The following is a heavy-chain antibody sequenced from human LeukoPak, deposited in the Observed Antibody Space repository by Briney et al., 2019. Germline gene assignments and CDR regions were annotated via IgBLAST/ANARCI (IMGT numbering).Heavy chain of an antibody. J-gene: IGHJ4*02. V-gene: IGHV3-74*01. Sequence: GGSLRLSCAASGNYWMHWVRQAPGKGLVWVSHVNSDGSWTSHADSVKGRFTISRDNAKNSLYLQMNSLRAEDTAVYYCARDPSFDYGDFYFDYWGQGTLVTVSS. CDR1: GNYW. CDR2: VNSDGSWT. D-gene: IGHD4-17*01. CDR3: ARDPSFDYGDFYFDY.